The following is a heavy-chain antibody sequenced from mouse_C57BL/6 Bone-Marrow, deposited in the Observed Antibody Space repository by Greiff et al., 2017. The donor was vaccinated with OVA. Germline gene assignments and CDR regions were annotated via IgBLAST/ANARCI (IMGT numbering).Heavy chain of an antibody. CDR3: ARPGGGSSRGLDY. Sequence: VQLKESGGGLVKPAGSLKLSCAASGFTFSDYGMHWVRQAPETGLERVAYISSGSSTIYYADTVQGRFTISRDNATNTLFVPMTSLRAEDTARYYCARPGGGSSRGLDYWGQGTTLTVSS. J-gene: IGHJ2*01. V-gene: IGHV5-17*01. CDR2: ISSGSSTI. D-gene: IGHD1-1*02. CDR1: GFTFSDYG.